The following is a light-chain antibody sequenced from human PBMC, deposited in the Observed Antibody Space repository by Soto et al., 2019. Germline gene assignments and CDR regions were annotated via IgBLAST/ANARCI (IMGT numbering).Light chain of an antibody. CDR3: QQYSYLST. V-gene: IGKV1-5*01. J-gene: IGKJ1*01. CDR1: HSITRW. CDR2: DAF. Sequence: DIPVTQSPSTLSASVGDSVTITCRASHSITRWLAWYQQKPAKAPKLLIHDAFTLQSRVPSRFSGSGSGTEFTLTISSLQPDDSATYYCQQYSYLSTFGQGTKVDIK.